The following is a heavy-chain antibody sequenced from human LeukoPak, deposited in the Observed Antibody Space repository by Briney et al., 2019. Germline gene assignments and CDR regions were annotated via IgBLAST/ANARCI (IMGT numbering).Heavy chain of an antibody. Sequence: ASVKVSCKASGYTFTSYGISWVRQAPGQGLEWMGWINAYNGNTNYAQKLQGRVTMTTDTSTSTAYMELRSLRSDDTAVYYCARVGARIGYCSSTSCGEDYWGQGTLVTVSS. J-gene: IGHJ4*02. CDR3: ARVGARIGYCSSTSCGEDY. V-gene: IGHV1-18*01. D-gene: IGHD2-2*01. CDR1: GYTFTSYG. CDR2: INAYNGNT.